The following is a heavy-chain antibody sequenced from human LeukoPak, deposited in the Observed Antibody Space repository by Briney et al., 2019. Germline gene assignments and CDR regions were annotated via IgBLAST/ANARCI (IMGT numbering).Heavy chain of an antibody. CDR1: GYTFTGYY. CDR2: INPNSGGT. D-gene: IGHD1-26*01. J-gene: IGHJ4*02. V-gene: IGHV1-2*02. Sequence: ASVKVSCKASGYTFTGYYMHWVRQAPGQGLEWTGWINPNSGGTNYAQKFQGRVTMTRDTSISTAYMELSRLRSDDTAVYYCARYRSGSYLAFDYWGQGTLVTVSS. CDR3: ARYRSGSYLAFDY.